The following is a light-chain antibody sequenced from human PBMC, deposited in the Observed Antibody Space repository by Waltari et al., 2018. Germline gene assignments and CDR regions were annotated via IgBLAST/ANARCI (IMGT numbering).Light chain of an antibody. Sequence: DVVMTQSPLSSPVHLGQPASISCRSSQSLVQSDGNTYLRCLHQRPGQPPRLLIYKVANRFSGVPDRFSGSGAGTDCTLKISRVEAEDVGVYYCMQHTQSPWTFGQGTRVEIK. CDR1: QSLVQSDGNTY. CDR3: MQHTQSPWT. CDR2: KVA. V-gene: IGKV2-24*01. J-gene: IGKJ1*01.